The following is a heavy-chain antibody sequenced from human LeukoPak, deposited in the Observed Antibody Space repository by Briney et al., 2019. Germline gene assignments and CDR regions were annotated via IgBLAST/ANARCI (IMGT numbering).Heavy chain of an antibody. CDR1: GGSINCRSDY. Sequence: SETLSLTCTVSGGSINCRSDYWGWIRQPPGKGLEWIGSIYYSGSTHYNPSLKSRVTMSIGTSKNQFSLRLSSVTAADTAVYYCARRPGEYGGNDFDYWGQGTLVTVSS. V-gene: IGHV4-39*01. J-gene: IGHJ4*02. CDR3: ARRPGEYGGNDFDY. CDR2: IYYSGST. D-gene: IGHD4/OR15-4a*01.